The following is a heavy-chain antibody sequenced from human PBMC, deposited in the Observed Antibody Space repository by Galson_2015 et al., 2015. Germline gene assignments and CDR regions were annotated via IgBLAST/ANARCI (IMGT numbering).Heavy chain of an antibody. D-gene: IGHD6-19*01. Sequence: QSGAEVKKSGESLTISCKGSGYRFTSYWIGWVRQMPGKGLEWMGIIYPGDSDTRYSPSFQGQVTISADKSISTAYLQWSSLKASDTAMYYCARRIAVAGTGYYGMDVWGQGATVTVSS. CDR2: IYPGDSDT. CDR1: GYRFTSYW. J-gene: IGHJ6*02. CDR3: ARRIAVAGTGYYGMDV. V-gene: IGHV5-51*01.